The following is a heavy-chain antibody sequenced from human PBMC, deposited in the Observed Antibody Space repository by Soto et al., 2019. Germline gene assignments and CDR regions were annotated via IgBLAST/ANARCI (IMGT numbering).Heavy chain of an antibody. CDR3: ARVRGDGYYNF. J-gene: IGHJ4*02. CDR2: ISISGTTI. Sequence: QVQLVESGGGLVKPGGSLRLSCAASGFTLSDYYMTWIRQAPGKGLEWVSDISISGTTIHYADSVRGRFTISRDNAKNSLWLQMNTLRAADTAVYYCARVRGDGYYNFWGQGTLVTVSS. D-gene: IGHD3-9*01. V-gene: IGHV3-11*01. CDR1: GFTLSDYY.